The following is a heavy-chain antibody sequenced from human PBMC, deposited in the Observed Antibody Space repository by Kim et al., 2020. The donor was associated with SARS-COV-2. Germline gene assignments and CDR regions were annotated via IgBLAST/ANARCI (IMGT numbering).Heavy chain of an antibody. CDR2: ISAYNGNT. V-gene: IGHV1-18*01. CDR3: ARDREADTAIFYYYGMDV. CDR1: GYTFTSYG. J-gene: IGHJ6*02. D-gene: IGHD5-18*01. Sequence: ASVKVSCKASGYTFTSYGISWVRQAPGQGLEWMGWISAYNGNTNYAQKLQGRVTMTTDTSTSTAYMELRSLRSDDTAVYYCARDREADTAIFYYYGMDVWGQGTTVTVSS.